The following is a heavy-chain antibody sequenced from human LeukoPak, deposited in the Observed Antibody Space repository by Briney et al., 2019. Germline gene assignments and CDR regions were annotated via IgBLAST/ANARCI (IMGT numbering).Heavy chain of an antibody. CDR2: INHSGST. CDR3: ARVSIRRWGATVSKDGFDI. J-gene: IGHJ3*02. D-gene: IGHD1-26*01. V-gene: IGHV4-34*01. CDR1: GGSFSGYY. Sequence: SETLSLTCAVYGGSFSGYYWSWICQPPGKGLEWIGVINHSGSTNYNPSLKSRLTLSLDTSKNQFSLKLGSVTAADTAVYYCARVSIRRWGATVSKDGFDIWGQGTMVTVS.